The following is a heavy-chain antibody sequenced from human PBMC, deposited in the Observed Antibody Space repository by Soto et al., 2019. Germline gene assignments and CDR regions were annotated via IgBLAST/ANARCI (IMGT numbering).Heavy chain of an antibody. CDR1: GGSFSGYY. J-gene: IGHJ4*02. CDR3: AADYGDGGGY. D-gene: IGHD4-17*01. V-gene: IGHV4-34*01. Sequence: QVQLQQWGAGLLKPSETLSLTCAVYGGSFSGYYWSWIRQPPGQGLEWIGEINHSGSTNYNPSLKSRVTISVDTSKNQISLKLSSVTAADTAVYYCAADYGDGGGYWGQGTLVTVSS. CDR2: INHSGST.